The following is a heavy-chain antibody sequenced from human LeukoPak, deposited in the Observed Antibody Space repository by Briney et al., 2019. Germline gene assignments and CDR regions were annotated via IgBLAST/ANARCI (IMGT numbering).Heavy chain of an antibody. Sequence: PGGSLRLSCTASGFTFSDYAMSWVRQAPGKGLEWVGFITSKAYGETTEYAASVKGRFTISRDDSKSIAYLQMNSLKTEDTAVYYCSRAEKYDFWSGCNDYWGQGTLVTVSS. D-gene: IGHD3-3*01. CDR2: ITSKAYGETT. CDR1: GFTFSDYA. V-gene: IGHV3-49*04. CDR3: SRAEKYDFWSGCNDY. J-gene: IGHJ4*02.